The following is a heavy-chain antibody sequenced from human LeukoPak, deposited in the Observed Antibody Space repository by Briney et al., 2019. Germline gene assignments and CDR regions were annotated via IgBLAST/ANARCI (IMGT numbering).Heavy chain of an antibody. D-gene: IGHD3-22*01. J-gene: IGHJ4*02. Sequence: PGGSLRLSCAASGFTFDDYAMHWVRQAPGKGLEWVSGISWNSGSIGYADSVKGRFTISRDNAKNSLYLQMNSLRAEDTALYYRAKDSHYDSSGFPDYWGQGTLVTVSS. CDR3: AKDSHYDSSGFPDY. CDR1: GFTFDDYA. V-gene: IGHV3-9*01. CDR2: ISWNSGSI.